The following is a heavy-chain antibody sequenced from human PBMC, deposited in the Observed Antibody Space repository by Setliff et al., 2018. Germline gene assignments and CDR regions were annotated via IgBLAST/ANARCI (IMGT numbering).Heavy chain of an antibody. CDR2: IYYDGRT. V-gene: IGHV4-39*07. J-gene: IGHJ6*02. Sequence: SETLSLTCSVSGGSISRSSYYWTWIRQPPGKGLEWIASIYYDGRTFAHPSVRGRVTISEDTSKRQVSLNLNSVTAADTGVYYCATRTFAVIPHSGLGLDYFYGMDVWGRGTTVTVSS. CDR3: ATRTFAVIPHSGLGLDYFYGMDV. D-gene: IGHD2-21*01. CDR1: GGSISRSSYY.